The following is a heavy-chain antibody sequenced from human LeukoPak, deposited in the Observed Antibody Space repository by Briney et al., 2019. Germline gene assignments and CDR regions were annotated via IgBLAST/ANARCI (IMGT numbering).Heavy chain of an antibody. CDR3: AREDGEAFDI. D-gene: IGHD5-24*01. CDR1: GFTFSSYS. J-gene: IGHJ3*02. V-gene: IGHV3-21*01. CDR2: ISSSSSSI. Sequence: GSLSLSCAASGFTFSSYSMNWVRQAAGKGLEWVSCISSSSSSIYYADSVKGRFTISRDNAKNSLYLQMNSLRVEDTAVYYCAREDGEAFDIWGPGTMVTVSS.